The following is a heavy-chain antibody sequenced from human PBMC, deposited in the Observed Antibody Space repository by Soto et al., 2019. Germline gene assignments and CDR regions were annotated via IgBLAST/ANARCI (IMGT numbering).Heavy chain of an antibody. CDR1: GFSFSDYA. V-gene: IGHV3-23*01. Sequence: EVQVLESGGGLVQPGGSLRLSCAASGFSFSDYAMSWVRQAPGKGLEWVSGISGTGSRRSYADSVRGRFSISRDNVNNTRVLQMDRLRAEDTAVYYCAKGGRYTYGYGDYSYGMDVWGQGTTVTVSS. CDR3: AKGGRYTYGYGDYSYGMDV. CDR2: ISGTGSRR. D-gene: IGHD5-18*01. J-gene: IGHJ6*02.